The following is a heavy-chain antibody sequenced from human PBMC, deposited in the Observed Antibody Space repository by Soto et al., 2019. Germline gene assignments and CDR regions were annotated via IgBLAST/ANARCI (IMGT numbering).Heavy chain of an antibody. D-gene: IGHD1-1*01. CDR3: AKFGMATTRRSPPYYIDY. CDR2: ISGSGDST. J-gene: IGHJ4*02. V-gene: IGHV3-23*01. CDR1: GFTLRSYA. Sequence: GGSLRLSCPASGFTLRSYAMSWVRQAPGKGLEWVSIISGSGDSTYYSDSVKGRFTISRDTSKNTLYLQMNSLRAEDTAVYYCAKFGMATTRRSPPYYIDYWGQGALVTVSS.